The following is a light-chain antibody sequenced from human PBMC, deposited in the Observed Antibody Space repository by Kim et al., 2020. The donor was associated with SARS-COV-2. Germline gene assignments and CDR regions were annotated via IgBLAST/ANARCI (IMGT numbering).Light chain of an antibody. Sequence: EIVMTQSPATLSVSPGDRATLSCRASQSVSTRLTWYQQKFGQSPRLLIYGASTRAAAIPARFSGSGFGTEFTLAISSLQSEDFAVYYCQQYYEWAPLTFGGGTKVDIK. CDR1: QSVSTR. J-gene: IGKJ4*01. CDR3: QQYYEWAPLT. V-gene: IGKV3D-15*01. CDR2: GAS.